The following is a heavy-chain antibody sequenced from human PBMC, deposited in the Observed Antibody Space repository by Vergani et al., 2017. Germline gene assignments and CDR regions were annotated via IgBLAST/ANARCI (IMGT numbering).Heavy chain of an antibody. J-gene: IGHJ5*02. CDR3: AKEGDSSGWYLNWFDP. D-gene: IGHD6-19*01. Sequence: VQLVESGGGLVQPGRSLRLSCAASGFTFSSYGMHWVRQAPGKGLEWVAVIWYDGSNKYYADSVKGRFTISRDNSKNTLYLQMNSLRAEDTAVYYCAKEGDSSGWYLNWFDPWGQGTLVTVSS. CDR1: GFTFSSYG. CDR2: IWYDGSNK. V-gene: IGHV3-33*06.